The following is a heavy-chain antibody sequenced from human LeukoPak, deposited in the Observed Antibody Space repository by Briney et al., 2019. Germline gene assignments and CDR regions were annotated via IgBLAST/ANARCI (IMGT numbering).Heavy chain of an antibody. CDR3: ARRYSSGWSYDAFDI. CDR2: IYYSGST. J-gene: IGHJ3*02. V-gene: IGHV4-59*08. D-gene: IGHD6-19*01. Sequence: SETLSLTCTVSGGSISSYYWSWIRQPPGKGLEWIGYIYYSGSTNYNPSLKSRVTISVDTSKNQFSLKLSSVTAADTAVYYCARRYSSGWSYDAFDIWGQGTMVTVSS. CDR1: GGSISSYY.